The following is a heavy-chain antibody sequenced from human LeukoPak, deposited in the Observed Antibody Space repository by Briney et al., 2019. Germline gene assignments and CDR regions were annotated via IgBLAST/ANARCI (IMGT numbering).Heavy chain of an antibody. Sequence: GGSLRLSCAASGFALSTYWMSWVRQAPGKGLEWVANMNQDGSQNYYVDSVKGRFTISRDNAKNSLYLQMNSLRAEDTAVYYCAKSRNYYDSSGLDYWGQGTLVTVSS. CDR3: AKSRNYYDSSGLDY. CDR2: MNQDGSQN. D-gene: IGHD3-22*01. V-gene: IGHV3-7*03. J-gene: IGHJ4*02. CDR1: GFALSTYW.